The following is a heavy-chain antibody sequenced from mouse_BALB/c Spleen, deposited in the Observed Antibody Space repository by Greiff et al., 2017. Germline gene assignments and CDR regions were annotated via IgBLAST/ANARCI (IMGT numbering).Heavy chain of an antibody. D-gene: IGHD2-12*01. J-gene: IGHJ3*01. CDR1: GFTFSSYG. CDR3: ARIYYRAFAY. CDR2: ISSGGSYT. V-gene: IGHV5-6*01. Sequence: EVHLVESGGDLVKPGGSLKLSCAASGFTFSSYGMSWVSQTPDNRLEWVATISSGGSYTNYQDRLKGRFTISRDNAKNTLYLQMSSLKSEDTALYYCARIYYRAFAYWGQGTLVTVSS.